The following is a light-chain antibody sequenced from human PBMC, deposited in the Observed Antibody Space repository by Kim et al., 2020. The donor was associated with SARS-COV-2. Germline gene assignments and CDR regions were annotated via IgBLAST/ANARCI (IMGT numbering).Light chain of an antibody. CDR3: QQYDDLLS. V-gene: IGKV1-33*01. CDR1: QDISNY. CDR2: DAS. J-gene: IGKJ4*01. Sequence: LAASIGDRVTITCQASQDISNYLNWFQKKPGKAPKLLIYDASNLEVGVPSRFSGSRSGANFSFIISSLQPEDIATYYCQQYDDLLSFGGGTKLEI.